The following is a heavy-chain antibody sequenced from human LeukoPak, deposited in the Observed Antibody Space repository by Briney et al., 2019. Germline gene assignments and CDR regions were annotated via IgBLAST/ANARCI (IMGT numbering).Heavy chain of an antibody. Sequence: PGGSVRLSCAASGFTFSSYEMNWVRQAPGKGLEWVSYISSSGSTIYYADSVKGRFTISRDNAKNSLYLQMNSLRAEDTAVYYCARVLRDGDYFAWGQGTLVTVSS. CDR3: ARVLRDGDYFA. CDR2: ISSSGSTI. J-gene: IGHJ5*02. V-gene: IGHV3-48*03. D-gene: IGHD4-17*01. CDR1: GFTFSSYE.